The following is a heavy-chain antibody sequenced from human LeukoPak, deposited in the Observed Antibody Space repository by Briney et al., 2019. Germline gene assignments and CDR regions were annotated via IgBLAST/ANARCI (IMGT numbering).Heavy chain of an antibody. Sequence: AAGTLRLSCAASGFTFSSYWMHWVRQAPGKGLVWISRIKSDGSTNYADSLKGRFTISRDNAKKAVSLQMNSRRAEDTGVYYCARAPSEIGGYYPEYFRHWGQGTLVTVSS. CDR2: IKSDGST. D-gene: IGHD3-22*01. V-gene: IGHV3-74*01. CDR3: ARAPSEIGGYYPEYFRH. CDR1: GFTFSSYW. J-gene: IGHJ1*01.